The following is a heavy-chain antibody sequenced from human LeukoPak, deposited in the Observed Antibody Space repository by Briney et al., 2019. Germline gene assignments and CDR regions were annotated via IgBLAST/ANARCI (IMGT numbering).Heavy chain of an antibody. CDR2: ISAYNGNT. CDR3: ARVGSLGYDFWSGYQHFDY. J-gene: IGHJ4*02. V-gene: IGHV1-18*01. Sequence: ASVKVSCKSSVYTFTSYGICWVRQAPGQGLGWMGWISAYNGNTNYAQKLQGRVTMTTDSPTSTAYTELRSLRSDDTAVYYCARVGSLGYDFWSGYQHFDYWGQGTLVTVSS. D-gene: IGHD3-3*01. CDR1: VYTFTSYG.